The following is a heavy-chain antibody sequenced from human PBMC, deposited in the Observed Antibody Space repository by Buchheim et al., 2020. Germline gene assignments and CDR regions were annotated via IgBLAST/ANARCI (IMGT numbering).Heavy chain of an antibody. CDR2: ISSSSSYI. J-gene: IGHJ4*02. CDR3: ARDIKRIAATHRGEFDY. D-gene: IGHD6-13*01. CDR1: GFTFSSYS. Sequence: EVQLVESGGGLVKPGGSLRLSCAASGFTFSSYSMNWVRQAPGKGLEWVSSISSSSSYIYYADSVKGRFTISRDNAKNSLYLQMNSLRAEDTAVYYCARDIKRIAATHRGEFDYWGQGTL. V-gene: IGHV3-21*01.